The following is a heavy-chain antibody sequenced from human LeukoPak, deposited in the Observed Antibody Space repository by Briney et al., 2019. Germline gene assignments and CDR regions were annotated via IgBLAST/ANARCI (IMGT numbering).Heavy chain of an antibody. Sequence: GGSLRLSCAASGFTFSSYSMNWVRQAPGKGLEWVSSISSSSSYIYYANSVKGRFTVSRDNAKNSLYLQMNSLRVDDTAVYYCARVDRDTEFFDYWGQGTLVTVSS. V-gene: IGHV3-21*01. J-gene: IGHJ4*02. CDR3: ARVDRDTEFFDY. CDR1: GFTFSSYS. CDR2: ISSSSSYI. D-gene: IGHD3-16*02.